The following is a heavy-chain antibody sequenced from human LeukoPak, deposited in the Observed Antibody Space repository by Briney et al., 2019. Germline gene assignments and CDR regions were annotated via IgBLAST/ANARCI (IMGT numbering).Heavy chain of an antibody. CDR3: ASFKGY. Sequence: SETLSLTCAVYGGSFSGYYWSWIRQPPGKGLEWIGEISHSGSTNYNPSLKSRVTISVDTSKNQFSLKLSSVTAADTAVYYCASFKGYWGQGTLVTVSS. CDR2: ISHSGST. CDR1: GGSFSGYY. J-gene: IGHJ4*02. V-gene: IGHV4-34*01.